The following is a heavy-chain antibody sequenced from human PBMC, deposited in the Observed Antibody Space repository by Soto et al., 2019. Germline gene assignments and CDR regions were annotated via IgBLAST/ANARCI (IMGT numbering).Heavy chain of an antibody. Sequence: PGESLKISCKGSGYTFTNYWIGCVRQMPGKGPEWMGIIYPGDSDTKYNPSFQGQVTISADKSITTTYLQWSSLKASDTAICYCAASIFYYGMDVWAQGTTVTVSS. V-gene: IGHV5-51*01. CDR1: GYTFTNYW. J-gene: IGHJ6*02. CDR3: AASIFYYGMDV. CDR2: IYPGDSDT.